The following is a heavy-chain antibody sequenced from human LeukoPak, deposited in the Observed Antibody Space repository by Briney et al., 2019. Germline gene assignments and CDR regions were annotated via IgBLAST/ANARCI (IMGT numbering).Heavy chain of an antibody. CDR2: IYYSGST. D-gene: IGHD3-10*01. CDR3: ARYGSGSRSTADWFDP. CDR1: GGSISSGGYS. V-gene: IGHV4-31*11. Sequence: SQTLSLTCAVSGGSISSGGYSWSWIRQHPGKGLEWIGYIYYSGSTYYNPSLKSRVTISVDTSKNQFSLKLSSVTAADTAVYYCARYGSGSRSTADWFDPWGQGTLVTVSS. J-gene: IGHJ5*02.